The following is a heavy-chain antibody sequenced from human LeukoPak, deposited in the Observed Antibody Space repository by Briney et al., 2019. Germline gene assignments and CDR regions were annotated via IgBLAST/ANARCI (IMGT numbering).Heavy chain of an antibody. D-gene: IGHD3-10*01. CDR2: IYHNGNT. J-gene: IGHJ3*02. V-gene: IGHV4-30-2*01. CDR1: GGSISSSGYS. Sequence: PSETLSLTCVVTGGSISSSGYSWSWIRQPPGEGLECFGYIYHNGNTYYNPSLRSRVTISVDRSKNQFSLKLTSVTAADTAVYYCARGPIVPGVFTGAFDIWGQGTMVPVSS. CDR3: ARGPIVPGVFTGAFDI.